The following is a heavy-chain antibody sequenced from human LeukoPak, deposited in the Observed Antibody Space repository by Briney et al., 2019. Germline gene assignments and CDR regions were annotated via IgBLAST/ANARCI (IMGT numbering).Heavy chain of an antibody. CDR2: ISSSIGTK. J-gene: IGHJ4*02. Sequence: PGGPLRLSCAASGFTFSSYGMNWVRQAPGKGLEWISYISSSIGTKYYADSVKGRFTISSDNAKISLYLQMSSLRAEDTAVYYCAAESSSSWEGHWGQGTLVTVSS. CDR3: AAESSSSWEGH. V-gene: IGHV3-48*04. D-gene: IGHD6-6*01. CDR1: GFTFSSYG.